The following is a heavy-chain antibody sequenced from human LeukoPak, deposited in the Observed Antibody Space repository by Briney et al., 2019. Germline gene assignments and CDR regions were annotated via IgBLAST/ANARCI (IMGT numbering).Heavy chain of an antibody. CDR3: ARGASIFGVVRLDP. CDR1: GSTFSSYA. J-gene: IGHJ5*02. D-gene: IGHD3-3*01. Sequence: QTGGSLRLSCAASGSTFSSYAMHWVSQAPSKGLEWVAVISYDGSNKYYADSVKSRFTISRDNSKNTLYLQMNSLRAQDTAVYYCARGASIFGVVRLDPWGQGTLVTVSS. V-gene: IGHV3-30-3*01. CDR2: ISYDGSNK.